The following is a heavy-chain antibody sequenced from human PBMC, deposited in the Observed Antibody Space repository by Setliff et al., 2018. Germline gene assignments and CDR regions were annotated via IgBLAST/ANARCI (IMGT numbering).Heavy chain of an antibody. V-gene: IGHV3-23*01. CDR1: GFTFAAYS. CDR2: IIQGGNT. J-gene: IGHJ4*02. Sequence: PGGSLRLSCEGSGFTFAAYSFTWVRQAPGKGLEFVSGIIQGGNTYYGDSVKGRFTMSRDNSKNTVYLQMNSLRVEDTAIYFCAKDRVPDNKWDFDYWGQGILVTVSS. CDR3: AKDRVPDNKWDFDY. D-gene: IGHD2-8*01.